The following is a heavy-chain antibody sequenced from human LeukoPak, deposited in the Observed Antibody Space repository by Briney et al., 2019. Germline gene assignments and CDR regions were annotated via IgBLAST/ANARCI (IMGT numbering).Heavy chain of an antibody. Sequence: GGSLRLSCAASGFTVSSNYMSWVRQAPGKGLEWVSVIYSGGSTYYADSVKGRFTISRDNSKNTLYLQMNSLRAEDTAVYYCARVTSEQWLVQGYYYYGMDVWGQGTTVTVSS. D-gene: IGHD6-19*01. V-gene: IGHV3-66*01. J-gene: IGHJ6*02. CDR3: ARVTSEQWLVQGYYYYGMDV. CDR2: IYSGGST. CDR1: GFTVSSNY.